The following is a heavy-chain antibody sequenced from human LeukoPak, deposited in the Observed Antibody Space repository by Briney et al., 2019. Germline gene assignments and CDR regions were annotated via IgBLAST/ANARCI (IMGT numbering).Heavy chain of an antibody. CDR2: ISWNSGSK. CDR3: AKGGRHSSSWNEY. J-gene: IGHJ4*02. D-gene: IGHD6-13*01. Sequence: PGGSLRLSCAASGFTFDDYAMLWVRQAPGKGLEWVSSISWNSGSKVYADSVKGRFTISRDNAKNSLHLQMNSLRVEDTALYYCAKGGRHSSSWNEYWGQGTLVTVSS. V-gene: IGHV3-9*01. CDR1: GFTFDDYA.